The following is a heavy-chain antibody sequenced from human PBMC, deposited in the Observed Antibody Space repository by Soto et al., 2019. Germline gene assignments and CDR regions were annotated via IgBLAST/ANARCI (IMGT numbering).Heavy chain of an antibody. D-gene: IGHD3-10*01. CDR2: IYSGGST. CDR1: GFTVSSNY. Sequence: PGGSLRLSCAASGFTVSSNYMSWVRQAPGKGLEWVSVIYSGGSTYYADSVKGRFTISRHNSKNTLYLQMNSLRAEDTAVYYCARAPGVYYYYYMDVWGKGTTVTVSS. J-gene: IGHJ6*03. V-gene: IGHV3-53*04. CDR3: ARAPGVYYYYYMDV.